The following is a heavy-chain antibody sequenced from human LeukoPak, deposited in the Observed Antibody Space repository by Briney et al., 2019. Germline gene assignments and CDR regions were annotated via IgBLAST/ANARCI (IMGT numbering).Heavy chain of an antibody. D-gene: IGHD6-13*01. CDR3: ARSSSSWFYFDY. CDR1: GYTFTSYA. V-gene: IGHV1-3*03. J-gene: IGHJ4*02. Sequence: ASVKVSCKASGYTFTSYAMHWVRQAPGQRLEWIGWINAGNGNTKYSQEFQGRVTITRDTSASTAYMELSSLRSEDMAVYYCARSSSSWFYFDYWGQGTLVTVSS. CDR2: INAGNGNT.